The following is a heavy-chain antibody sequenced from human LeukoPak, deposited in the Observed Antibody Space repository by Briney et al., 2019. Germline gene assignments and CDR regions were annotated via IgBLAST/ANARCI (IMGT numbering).Heavy chain of an antibody. CDR2: INPNSGGT. CDR1: GYTFTGYY. D-gene: IGHD2-2*01. CDR3: ARDRVVPSYYYGMDV. V-gene: IGHV1-2*02. Sequence: GASVKVSCKASGYTFTGYYMHWVRQAPGQGLEWMGWINPNSGGTNYAQKFQGRVTMTRDTSISTAYMELSRLRSDDTAVYYCARDRVVPSYYYGMDVWGQGTTVTVSS. J-gene: IGHJ6*02.